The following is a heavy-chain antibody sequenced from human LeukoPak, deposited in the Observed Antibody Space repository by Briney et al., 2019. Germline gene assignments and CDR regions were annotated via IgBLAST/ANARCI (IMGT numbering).Heavy chain of an antibody. Sequence: GGSLRLSCAASGFTFSNYAMSWVRQAPGKGLEWVSAISGSGGSTYYADSVKGRFTISRDNSKNTLYLQMNSLRAEDTAVYYCARGLKVVVAALDYWGQGTLVTVSS. V-gene: IGHV3-23*01. CDR1: GFTFSNYA. D-gene: IGHD2-15*01. J-gene: IGHJ4*02. CDR3: ARGLKVVVAALDY. CDR2: ISGSGGST.